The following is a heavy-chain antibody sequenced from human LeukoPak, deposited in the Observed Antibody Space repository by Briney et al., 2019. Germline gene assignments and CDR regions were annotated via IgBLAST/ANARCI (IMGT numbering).Heavy chain of an antibody. CDR3: ARRRYYDSTGYLD. J-gene: IGHJ1*01. CDR1: GGFISSSSYY. CDR2: IYYTGST. V-gene: IGHV4-39*02. D-gene: IGHD3-22*01. Sequence: SETLSLPCTISGGFISSSSYYWGWIRQPPGKGLEWIGDIYYTGSTYYNASLKSRVSISIDTSNNHFSLKLSSVTAADTALFYCARRRYYDSTGYLDWGQGTLVTVSS.